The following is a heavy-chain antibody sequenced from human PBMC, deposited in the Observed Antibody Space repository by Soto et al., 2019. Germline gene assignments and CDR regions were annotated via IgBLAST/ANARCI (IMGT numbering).Heavy chain of an antibody. CDR3: ARENNVFPGGYFDY. Sequence: PSETLSLTCTVSGGSISSGGYYWSWIRQHPGKGLEWIGYIYYSGSTYYNPSLKSRVTISVDRSKNQFSLKLSSVTAADTAVYYCARENNVFPGGYFDYWGQGTLVTVSS. CDR1: GGSISSGGYY. V-gene: IGHV4-31*03. J-gene: IGHJ4*02. CDR2: IYYSGST. D-gene: IGHD2-21*01.